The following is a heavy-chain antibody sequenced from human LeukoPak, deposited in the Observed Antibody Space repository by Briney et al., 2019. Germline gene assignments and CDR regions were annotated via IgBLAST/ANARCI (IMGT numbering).Heavy chain of an antibody. CDR3: AKDDAWLQYGN. D-gene: IGHD5-24*01. V-gene: IGHV4-39*07. Sequence: SETLSLTCTVSGGSISSSSYYCGWIRQPPGKGLEWIGSIYHSGSTHYNPSLTSRVTLSVDKSKNQFSLKLTSVTAADTAVYYCAKDDAWLQYGNWGRGTLVTVSS. CDR1: GGSISSSSYY. J-gene: IGHJ4*02. CDR2: IYHSGST.